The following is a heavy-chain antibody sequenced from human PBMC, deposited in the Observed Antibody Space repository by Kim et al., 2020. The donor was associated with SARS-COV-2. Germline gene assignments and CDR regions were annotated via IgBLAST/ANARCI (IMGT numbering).Heavy chain of an antibody. J-gene: IGHJ4*02. V-gene: IGHV3-15*01. Sequence: GGSLRLSCTASGFTFDDAWMTWVRQAPGKGLEWVGHIKSKNDGGTTHCAAPVKGRFTISRDDSKNTVFLQMNSLRTEDTAVYYCMTFFGFIRNIDFWGQGTLVTVSS. CDR1: GFTFDDAW. CDR2: IKSKNDGGTT. D-gene: IGHD3-10*01. CDR3: MTFFGFIRNIDF.